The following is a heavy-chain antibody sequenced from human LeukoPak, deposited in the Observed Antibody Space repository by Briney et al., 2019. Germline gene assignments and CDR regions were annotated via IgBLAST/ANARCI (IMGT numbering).Heavy chain of an antibody. D-gene: IGHD2-15*01. CDR1: GGSFSGYY. CDR3: ARGYCSGGSCYQVDY. Sequence: SETLSLTCAVYGGSFSGYYWSWIRQPPGKGLEWIGEISHSGSTNYNPSLKSRVTISVDTSKNQFSLKLSSVTAADTAVYYCARGYCSGGSCYQVDYWGQGTLVTVSS. V-gene: IGHV4-34*01. CDR2: ISHSGST. J-gene: IGHJ4*02.